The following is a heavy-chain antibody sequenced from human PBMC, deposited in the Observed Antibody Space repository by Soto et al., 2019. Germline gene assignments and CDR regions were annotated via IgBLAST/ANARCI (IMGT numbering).Heavy chain of an antibody. V-gene: IGHV1-69*02. J-gene: IGHJ4*02. D-gene: IGHD6-19*01. Sequence: QVQLVQSGAEVKKPGSSVKVSCKASGGTFSSYTISWVRQAPGQGLEWMGRIIPILGIANYAQKFQGRVXIXXDKSTSTAYMELSSLRSEDTAVYYCARGDSSGLDYWGQGTLVTVSS. CDR3: ARGDSSGLDY. CDR2: IIPILGIA. CDR1: GGTFSSYT.